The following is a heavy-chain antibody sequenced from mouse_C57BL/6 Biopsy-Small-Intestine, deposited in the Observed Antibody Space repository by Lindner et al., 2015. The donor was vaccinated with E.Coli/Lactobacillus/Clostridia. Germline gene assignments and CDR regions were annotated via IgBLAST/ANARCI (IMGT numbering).Heavy chain of an antibody. D-gene: IGHD2-3*01. CDR2: INPSDFYT. Sequence: SVKVSCKASGYTFSSYHTHWVRQAPGQGLEWMGKINPSDFYTTYAEKFQDRVTMTWDTSTSTFYMELSSLTSEDTALYYCARVNDGLTGHFYFDLWGQGSLVSVSS. V-gene: IGHV1-4*01. CDR3: ARVNDGLTGHFYFDL. CDR1: GYTFSSYH. J-gene: IGHJ4*01.